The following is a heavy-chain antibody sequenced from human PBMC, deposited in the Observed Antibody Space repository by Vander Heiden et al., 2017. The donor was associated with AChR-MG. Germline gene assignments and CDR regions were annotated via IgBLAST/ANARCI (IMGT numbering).Heavy chain of an antibody. CDR3: GRRGGGGRAFDI. CDR2: ISYSGTP. CDR1: GGSISSSSYY. V-gene: IGHV4-39*01. J-gene: IGHJ3*02. Sequence: QLQLQESGPGLVKPSETLSLTCTVSGGSISSSSYYWGWIRQPPGKGLEWIGTISYSGTPHSPPPPNRRVPFPLNTPNPRSPRGRPSVTAADAVVFYGGRRGGGGRAFDIWGQGTMVTVSS. D-gene: IGHD3-16*01.